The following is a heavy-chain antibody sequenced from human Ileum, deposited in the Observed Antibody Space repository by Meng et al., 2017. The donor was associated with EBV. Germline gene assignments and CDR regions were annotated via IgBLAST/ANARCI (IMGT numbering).Heavy chain of an antibody. CDR3: AVEVIFGGVPFDD. J-gene: IGHJ4*02. Sequence: QPLPAGAEVKKPGSSLKVSCTVSGNTFTNNAIHWVRQAPGQGLEWMGWINPRNGNTEYSQKFQDRVTITRDTSASTAYMELSSLTSEDMAVYFCAVEVIFGGVPFDDWGQGTLVTVSS. D-gene: IGHD2-8*02. CDR1: GNTFTNNA. V-gene: IGHV1-3*01. CDR2: INPRNGNT.